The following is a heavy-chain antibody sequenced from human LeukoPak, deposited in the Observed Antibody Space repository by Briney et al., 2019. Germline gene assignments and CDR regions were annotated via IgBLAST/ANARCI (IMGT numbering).Heavy chain of an antibody. J-gene: IGHJ4*02. CDR3: AKALFPLNRNSWFVGFDS. Sequence: GGSLRLSCAASGFTFSSYSMDWVRQAPGKGLEWVSSISSSSSYIYSADSVKGRFTISRDNSKNILYLQLSSLRAEDTAMYYCAKALFPLNRNSWFVGFDSWGQGTLVTVSS. CDR2: ISSSSSYI. V-gene: IGHV3-21*04. D-gene: IGHD6-13*01. CDR1: GFTFSSYS.